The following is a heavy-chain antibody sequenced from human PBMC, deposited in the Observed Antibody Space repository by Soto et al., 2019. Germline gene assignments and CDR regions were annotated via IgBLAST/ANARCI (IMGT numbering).Heavy chain of an antibody. CDR2: LVPIYPTA. J-gene: IGHJ4*02. CDR3: VRDSAATLSTT. Sequence: AVKVSCKASGGTFSSYRINWVRQAPVQGLAPLRSLVPIYPTADYAQKLQSSATITAAESARTSYMALLSLKSQHTAVYYCVRDSAATLSTTWGQGTLVTVS. D-gene: IGHD6-13*01. CDR1: GGTFSSYR. V-gene: IGHV1-69*13.